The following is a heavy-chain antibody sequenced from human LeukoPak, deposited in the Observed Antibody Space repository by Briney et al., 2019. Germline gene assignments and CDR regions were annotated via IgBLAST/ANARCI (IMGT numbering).Heavy chain of an antibody. CDR1: GFTFSSSA. Sequence: GGSLRLSRAASGFTFSSSAMSWVRQAPGKGLEWVSSISGSGSGGSTYYADSVKGRFTISRDNSKNTLYLQMNSLRAEDTAVYYCAKSGYNRFDYWGQGTLVTVSS. J-gene: IGHJ4*02. D-gene: IGHD5-24*01. V-gene: IGHV3-23*01. CDR3: AKSGYNRFDY. CDR2: ISGSGSGGST.